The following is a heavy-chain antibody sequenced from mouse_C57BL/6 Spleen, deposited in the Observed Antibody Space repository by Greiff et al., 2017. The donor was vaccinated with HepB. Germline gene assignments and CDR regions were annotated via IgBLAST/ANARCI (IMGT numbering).Heavy chain of an antibody. V-gene: IGHV5-17*01. CDR1: GFTFSDYG. Sequence: EVKLVESGGGLVKPGGSLKLSCAASGFTFSDYGMHWVRQAPEKGLEWVAYISSGSSTIYYADTVKGRFTISRDNAKNTLFLQMTSLRSEDTAMYYCARTAYYSNYGDLFYAMDYWGQGTSVTVSS. D-gene: IGHD2-5*01. CDR2: ISSGSSTI. J-gene: IGHJ4*01. CDR3: ARTAYYSNYGDLFYAMDY.